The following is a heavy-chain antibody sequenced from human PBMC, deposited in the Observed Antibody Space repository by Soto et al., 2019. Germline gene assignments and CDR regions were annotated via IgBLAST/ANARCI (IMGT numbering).Heavy chain of an antibody. V-gene: IGHV1-69*01. J-gene: IGHJ6*02. CDR2: IIPISGTA. CDR1: GGTFSSYA. Sequence: QVQLVQSGAEVKKPGSSVKVSCKASGGTFSSYAISWVRQAPGEGLGWMGGIIPISGTANYATKYQGRVKITAEESTPTAYMELSSLRSEDTAVSYCARSRGSSTSLEIYYYYYYGMDVWRQGTTVTVSS. D-gene: IGHD2-2*01. CDR3: ARSRGSSTSLEIYYYYYYGMDV.